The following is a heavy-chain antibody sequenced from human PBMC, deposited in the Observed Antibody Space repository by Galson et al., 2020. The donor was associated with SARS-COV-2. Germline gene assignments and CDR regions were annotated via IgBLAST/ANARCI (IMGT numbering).Heavy chain of an antibody. V-gene: IGHV1-2*02. Sequence: ASVKVSCKASGYTFSGYYIHWVRQAPGQGLEWMGWINPKSGGTNYAQKFQDRVKMTRDTSIRTDYMELSRLRSDDTAVYYCARDGWGYCTNGVCNNWFDPWGQGTLVTVSS. D-gene: IGHD2-8*01. J-gene: IGHJ5*02. CDR2: INPKSGGT. CDR1: GYTFSGYY. CDR3: ARDGWGYCTNGVCNNWFDP.